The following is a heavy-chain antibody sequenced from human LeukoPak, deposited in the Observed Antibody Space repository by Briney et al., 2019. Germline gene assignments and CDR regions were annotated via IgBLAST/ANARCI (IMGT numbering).Heavy chain of an antibody. V-gene: IGHV4-28*03. CDR2: IYYSGST. J-gene: IGHJ5*02. CDR3: ARGPYYYDSSGLNWFDP. CDR1: GYSISSSNW. Sequence: SDTLSLTCAVSGYSISSSNWWGWIRQPPGKGLEWIGYIYYSGSTNYNPSLKSRVTISVDASKNQFSLKLSSVTAADTAVYYCARGPYYYDSSGLNWFDPWGQGTLVTVSS. D-gene: IGHD3-22*01.